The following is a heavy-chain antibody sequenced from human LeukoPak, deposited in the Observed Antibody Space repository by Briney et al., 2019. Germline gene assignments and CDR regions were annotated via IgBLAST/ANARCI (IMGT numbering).Heavy chain of an antibody. Sequence: GGSLRLSCAASGFTFSSYAMTWVRQAPGKGLEWVSVISGSGASAYYADSVKGRFTISRDNSKNTVFLQMNRLRVEDTAIYYCAKDMINSAFDYWGQGTLVTVSS. CDR1: GFTFSSYA. V-gene: IGHV3-23*01. CDR2: ISGSGASA. J-gene: IGHJ4*02. D-gene: IGHD3-16*01. CDR3: AKDMINSAFDY.